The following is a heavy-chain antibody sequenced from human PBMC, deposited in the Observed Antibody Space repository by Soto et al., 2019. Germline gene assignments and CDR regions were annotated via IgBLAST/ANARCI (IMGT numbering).Heavy chain of an antibody. CDR2: ISGSGGST. Sequence: RRLSCAASGFTFSSYAMSWVRQAPGKGLEWVSAISGSGGSTYYADSVKGRFTISRDNSKNTLYLQMNSLRAEDTAVYYCAKDPGEPTNYYYYYGMDVWGQGTTVTVSS. CDR3: AKDPGEPTNYYYYYGMDV. D-gene: IGHD3-16*01. CDR1: GFTFSSYA. V-gene: IGHV3-23*01. J-gene: IGHJ6*02.